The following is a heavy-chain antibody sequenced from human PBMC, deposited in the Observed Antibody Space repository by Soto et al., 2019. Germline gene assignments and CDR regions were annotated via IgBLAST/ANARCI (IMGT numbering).Heavy chain of an antibody. CDR1: GYKFTSSW. D-gene: IGHD3-22*01. V-gene: IGHV5-51*01. CDR3: ARKDKSGYFNWFDP. Sequence: PGESLNISCRTSGYKFTSSWIAWVRQKPGKGLGWVCIIFPSDSDTRYSPSFQGQVTISADRSTSTVFLQWASLKAADTAVYFCARKDKSGYFNWFDPWGQGTLVTVSS. J-gene: IGHJ5*02. CDR2: IFPSDSDT.